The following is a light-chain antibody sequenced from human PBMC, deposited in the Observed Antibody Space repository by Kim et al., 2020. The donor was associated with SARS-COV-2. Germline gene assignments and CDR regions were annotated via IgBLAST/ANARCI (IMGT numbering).Light chain of an antibody. Sequence: SVTISCTGSSSDVGGINYVSWYQQHPGTAPKLMIYDVTRQPSGVPARFSGAKSSDTTALTVSGLQAEDEDDYYYSSSAGNNNLRVFGTGTKVTVL. CDR3: SSSAGNNNLRV. CDR1: SSDVGGINY. V-gene: IGLV2-8*01. J-gene: IGLJ1*01. CDR2: DVT.